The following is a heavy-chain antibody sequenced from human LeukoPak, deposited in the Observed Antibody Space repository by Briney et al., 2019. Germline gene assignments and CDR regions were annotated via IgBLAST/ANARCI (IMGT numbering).Heavy chain of an antibody. CDR3: ARGNYDFWSGYHYYYYGMDV. CDR2: INHSGST. CDR1: GGSFSGYY. Sequence: SETLSLTCAVYGGSFSGYYWSWIRQPPGKGLEWIGEINHSGSTNYNPSLKSRVTISVDTSKNQFSLKLSSVTAADTAVYYCARGNYDFWSGYHYYYYGMDVWAKGPRSPSP. V-gene: IGHV4-34*01. D-gene: IGHD3-3*01. J-gene: IGHJ6*02.